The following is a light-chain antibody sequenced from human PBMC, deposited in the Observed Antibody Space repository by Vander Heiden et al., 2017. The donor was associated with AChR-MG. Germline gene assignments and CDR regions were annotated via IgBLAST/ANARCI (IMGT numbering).Light chain of an antibody. CDR2: DAS. V-gene: IGKV1-33*01. J-gene: IGKJ5*01. CDR3: QQYHDMIT. CDR1: QDLSNY. Sequence: DIQMTQSPPSLSTSVGDRVTITCQASQDLSNYLNWYQHKPGKAPKVLIYDASNLQPGVPSRFTGSGSGTHFTLTITSLQPEDIATYYCQQYHDMITFGQGTRLEIK.